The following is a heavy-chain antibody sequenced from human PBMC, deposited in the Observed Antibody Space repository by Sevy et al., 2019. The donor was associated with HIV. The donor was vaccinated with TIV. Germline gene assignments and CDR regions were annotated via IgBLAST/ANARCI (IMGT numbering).Heavy chain of an antibody. CDR2: IIPTFGTP. J-gene: IGHJ4*02. Sequence: ASVKVSCKASGGIFSTYAISWVRQATGRGLEWMGGIIPTFGTPNYSQKFQDRVTVTADESTNTAYMELSSLRSEGTAVYYCARGESITIFGVVHYYFDYWGQGTLVTVSS. CDR1: GGIFSTYA. V-gene: IGHV1-69*13. CDR3: ARGESITIFGVVHYYFDY. D-gene: IGHD3-3*01.